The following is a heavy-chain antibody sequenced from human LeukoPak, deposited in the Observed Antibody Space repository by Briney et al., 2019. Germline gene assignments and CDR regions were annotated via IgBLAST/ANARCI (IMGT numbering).Heavy chain of an antibody. Sequence: PGESLKISCKSFGYSFTNYWIGWVRQMPGKDLEWKGIIYPGDSDTRYNPSFQGQVTISADKSISTAYLQWSSLKASDTAMYYCARSSYSLNPLNFFDYWGQGTLVTVSS. CDR2: IYPGDSDT. J-gene: IGHJ4*02. CDR1: GYSFTNYW. CDR3: ARSSYSLNPLNFFDY. V-gene: IGHV5-51*01. D-gene: IGHD2-2*01.